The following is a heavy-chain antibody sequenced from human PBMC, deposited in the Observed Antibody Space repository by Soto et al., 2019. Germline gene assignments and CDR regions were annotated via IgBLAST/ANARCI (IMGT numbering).Heavy chain of an antibody. D-gene: IGHD6-13*01. J-gene: IGHJ6*02. CDR3: ARGGRRIGAAGTNVGDYYYYGMDV. CDR2: INPNSGGT. Sequence: ASVKVSCKASGYTFTGYYMHWVRQAPGQGLEWMGWINPNSGGTNYAQKFQGWVTMTRDTSISTAYMELSRLRSDDTAVYYCARGGRRIGAAGTNVGDYYYYGMDVWGQGTTVTGSS. V-gene: IGHV1-2*04. CDR1: GYTFTGYY.